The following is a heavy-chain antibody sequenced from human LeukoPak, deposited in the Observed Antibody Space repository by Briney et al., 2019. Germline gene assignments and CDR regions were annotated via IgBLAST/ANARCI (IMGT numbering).Heavy chain of an antibody. V-gene: IGHV4-39*01. CDR1: GGSISSSSYY. Sequence: SETLSLTCIVSGGSISSSSYYWGWIRQPPGKGLEWIGSIYYSGSTYYNPSLKSRVTISVDTSKNQFSLKLSSVTAADTAVYYCASRPYYDFWSGYLDTPPFDYWGQGTLVTVSS. D-gene: IGHD3-3*01. CDR3: ASRPYYDFWSGYLDTPPFDY. J-gene: IGHJ4*02. CDR2: IYYSGST.